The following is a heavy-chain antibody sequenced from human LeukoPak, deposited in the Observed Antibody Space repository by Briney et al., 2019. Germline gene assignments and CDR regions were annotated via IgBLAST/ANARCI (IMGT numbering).Heavy chain of an antibody. Sequence: GGSLRLSCAASGFTFSSYAMSWVRQAPGKGLVWVARVSPEGSRTTYADSVKGRFTISRDNDRNTLYLQMNSLRVEDTAVYYCARDLDWLLFDYWGQGTLATVSS. CDR2: VSPEGSRT. CDR1: GFTFSSYA. CDR3: ARDLDWLLFDY. J-gene: IGHJ4*02. D-gene: IGHD3-9*01. V-gene: IGHV3-74*03.